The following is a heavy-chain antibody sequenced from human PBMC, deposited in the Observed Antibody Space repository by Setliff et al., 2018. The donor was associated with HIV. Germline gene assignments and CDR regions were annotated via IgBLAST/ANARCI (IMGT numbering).Heavy chain of an antibody. Sequence: SETLSLTCTVSGDSMSSDNYFWVWVRQPPGKGLEWMGNIFHSGNTYYSPSLKSRVTMSLDTSMNQFSLKLTSVPAADTALYYCARYRRFADYIDVWGKGTTVTVSS. V-gene: IGHV4-39*01. CDR3: ARYRRFADYIDV. D-gene: IGHD1-26*01. J-gene: IGHJ6*03. CDR2: IFHSGNT. CDR1: GDSMSSDNYF.